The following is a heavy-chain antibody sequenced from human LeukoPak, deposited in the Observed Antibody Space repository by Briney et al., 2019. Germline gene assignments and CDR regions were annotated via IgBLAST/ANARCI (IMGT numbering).Heavy chain of an antibody. CDR2: IIPIFGTA. CDR3: ARSAEENYYYMDV. D-gene: IGHD6-19*01. J-gene: IGHJ6*03. CDR1: GSTFSSYA. V-gene: IGHV1-69*05. Sequence: GASVKVSCKASGSTFSSYAISWVRQAPGQGLEWMGRIIPIFGTANYAQKFQGRVTITTDESTSTAYMELSSLRSEDTAVYYCARSAEENYYYMDVWGKGTTVTVSS.